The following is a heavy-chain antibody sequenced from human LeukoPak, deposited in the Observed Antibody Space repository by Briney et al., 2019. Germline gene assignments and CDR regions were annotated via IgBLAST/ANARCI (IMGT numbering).Heavy chain of an antibody. V-gene: IGHV3-9*01. CDR2: INWNSGNI. D-gene: IGHD1-26*01. CDR1: GFIFDNFG. Sequence: PGGSLRLSCSASGFIFDNFGMHWVRQAPGKGLEWVSGINWNSGNIIYADSAKGRFTISRDNAKKSIYLQMNSLRIEDTALYYCVKGDWLDNWGQGTLVTVSS. CDR3: VKGDWLDN. J-gene: IGHJ5*02.